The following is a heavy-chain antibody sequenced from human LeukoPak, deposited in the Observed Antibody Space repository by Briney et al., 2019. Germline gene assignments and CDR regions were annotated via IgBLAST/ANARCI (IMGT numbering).Heavy chain of an antibody. CDR3: ARYQYSSRWYYFDY. CDR1: GGSISSYY. V-gene: IGHV4-59*01. J-gene: IGHJ4*02. Sequence: PSETLSLTCTVSGGSISSYYWSWIRQPPGKGLEWIGYIYYSGSTNYNPSLKSRVTISVDTSKNQFSLKLSSVTAADTAAYYCARYQYSSRWYYFDYWGQGTLVTVSS. D-gene: IGHD6-19*01. CDR2: IYYSGST.